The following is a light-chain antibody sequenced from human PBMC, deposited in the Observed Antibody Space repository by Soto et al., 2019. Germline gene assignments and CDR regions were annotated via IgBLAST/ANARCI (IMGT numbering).Light chain of an antibody. CDR1: QSVSRSY. J-gene: IGKJ1*01. V-gene: IGKV3-20*01. CDR3: QQYGSSPWT. Sequence: EIVLTQSPGTLYLSPGERATLSCRASQSVSRSYLAWYQQKHGQAPRLLIYGASSRATGIPDRFSGSGSGTDFTLTISRLEPEDFAVYYCQQYGSSPWTFGHVTKVEIK. CDR2: GAS.